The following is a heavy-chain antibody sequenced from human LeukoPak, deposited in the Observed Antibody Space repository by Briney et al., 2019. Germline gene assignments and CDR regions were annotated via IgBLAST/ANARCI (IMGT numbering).Heavy chain of an antibody. CDR1: GGSISSYY. Sequence: SETLSLTCTVSGGSISSYYWSWIRQPAGKGLEWIGRIYTSGSTNYNPSLKSRVTMSVDTSKNQFSLKLSSVTAADTAVYYCARDTPYCSSTSCYNGGRINWFDPWGQGTLVTVSS. CDR3: ARDTPYCSSTSCYNGGRINWFDP. D-gene: IGHD2-2*02. CDR2: IYTSGST. J-gene: IGHJ5*02. V-gene: IGHV4-4*07.